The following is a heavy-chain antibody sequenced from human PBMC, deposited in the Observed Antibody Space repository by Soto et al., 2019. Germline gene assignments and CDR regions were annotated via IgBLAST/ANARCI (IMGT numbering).Heavy chain of an antibody. V-gene: IGHV1-58*01. CDR3: AADPHYYDSSGYLNWFDP. J-gene: IGHJ5*02. CDR2: IVVGSGNT. Sequence: SVKVSCKASGFTFTSSAVQWVRQARGQRLEWIGWIVVGSGNTNYAQKFQERVTITRDMSTSTAYMELSSLRSEDTAVYYCAADPHYYDSSGYLNWFDPWGQGTLVTVSS. CDR1: GFTFTSSA. D-gene: IGHD3-22*01.